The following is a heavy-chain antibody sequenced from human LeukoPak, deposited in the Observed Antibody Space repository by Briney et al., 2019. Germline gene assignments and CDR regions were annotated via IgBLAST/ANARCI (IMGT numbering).Heavy chain of an antibody. J-gene: IGHJ4*02. CDR2: IIPILGIA. V-gene: IGHV1-69*04. Sequence: SVKVSCKASGGTFSSYAISWVRQAPGQGLEWMGRIIPILGIANYAQKFQGRVTITADKSTSTAYMELSSLRSEDTAVYYCARGPPFDYGGNFIDYWGQGTLVTVSS. CDR3: ARGPPFDYGGNFIDY. D-gene: IGHD4-23*01. CDR1: GGTFSSYA.